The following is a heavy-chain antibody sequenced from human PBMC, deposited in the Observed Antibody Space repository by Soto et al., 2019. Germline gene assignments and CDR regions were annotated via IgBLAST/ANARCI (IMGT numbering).Heavy chain of an antibody. Sequence: ASVKVSCKASGYTFTSYDINWLRQATGQGLEWMGWMNPNSGNTGYAQKFQGRVTMTRNTSISTAYMELSSLRSEDTAVYYCARAARSYDFWSGYYYYYGMDVWGQGTTVTVSS. CDR3: ARAARSYDFWSGYYYYYGMDV. V-gene: IGHV1-8*01. D-gene: IGHD3-3*01. J-gene: IGHJ6*02. CDR2: MNPNSGNT. CDR1: GYTFTSYD.